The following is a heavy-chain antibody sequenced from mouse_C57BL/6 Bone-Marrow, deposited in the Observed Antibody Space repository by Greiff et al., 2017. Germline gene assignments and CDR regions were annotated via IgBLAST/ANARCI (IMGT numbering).Heavy chain of an antibody. Sequence: VQLKQSGPVLAKPGASVKMSCKASGYTFTDYYMHWVKQRPGKSLEWIGVINPYNGGTSYNQKFKGKATLTADKASSTAYMELNSLTSEDAAVDYCARWEDYYGSSYGYFDVWGTGTTVTVSS. D-gene: IGHD1-1*01. J-gene: IGHJ1*03. CDR3: ARWEDYYGSSYGYFDV. CDR1: GYTFTDYY. V-gene: IGHV1-19*01. CDR2: INPYNGGT.